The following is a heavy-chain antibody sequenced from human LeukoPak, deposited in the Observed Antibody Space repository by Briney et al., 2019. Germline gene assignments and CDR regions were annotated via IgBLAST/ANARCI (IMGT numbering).Heavy chain of an antibody. CDR1: GYKFTGYY. V-gene: IGHV1-2*02. Sequence: GASVKVSCKASGYKFTGYYMHGVRQAPGQGVELMGCINPNRGGTNYAQKIKGRVSKTRDTSSSTAYMELSRLRSDDPAGYYCARGVVAATHDAFDIWGQGTMVTVSS. CDR2: INPNRGGT. D-gene: IGHD2-15*01. J-gene: IGHJ3*02. CDR3: ARGVVAATHDAFDI.